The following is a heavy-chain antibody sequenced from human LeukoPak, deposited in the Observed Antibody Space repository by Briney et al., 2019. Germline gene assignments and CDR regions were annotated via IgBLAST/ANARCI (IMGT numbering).Heavy chain of an antibody. CDR2: ISGSGGST. D-gene: IGHD3-9*01. CDR1: GFTFSSYG. CDR3: AKVGYYDILTGYYPSYYYYYYMDV. V-gene: IGHV3-23*01. Sequence: GGSLRLSCAASGFTFSSYGMSWVRQAPGKGLEWVSAISGSGGSTYYADSVKGRFTISRDNSKNTLYLQMNSLRAEDTAVYYCAKVGYYDILTGYYPSYYYYYYMDVWGKGTTVTISS. J-gene: IGHJ6*03.